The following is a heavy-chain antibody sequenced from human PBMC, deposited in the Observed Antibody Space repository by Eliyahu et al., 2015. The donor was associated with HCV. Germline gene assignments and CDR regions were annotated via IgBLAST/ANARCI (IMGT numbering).Heavy chain of an antibody. Sequence: EVHLVESGGGLVQPGGSLRLSCVASEFAFSSFNMNWVRQAPGKGLEWVSFISSSSSTTFYADSVKGRFTISRDNAKNSLFLQMNSLADEDTAVYYCASFADRGSWGRGTLVTVSS. CDR1: EFAFSSFN. D-gene: IGHD1-14*01. CDR3: ASFADRGS. V-gene: IGHV3-48*02. CDR2: ISSSSSTT. J-gene: IGHJ2*01.